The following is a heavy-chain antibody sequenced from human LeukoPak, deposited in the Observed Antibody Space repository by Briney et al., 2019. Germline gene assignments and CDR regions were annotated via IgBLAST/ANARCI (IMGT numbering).Heavy chain of an antibody. J-gene: IGHJ6*03. Sequence: SGTLSLTCAVSGGSISSSNWWSWVRQPPGKGLEWIGEIYHSGSTYYNPSLKSRVTISVDRSKNQFSLKLSSVTAADTAVYYCARGDYYDSSGYYYQYYYYYMDVWGKGTTVTVSS. CDR2: IYHSGST. CDR3: ARGDYYDSSGYYYQYYYYYMDV. D-gene: IGHD3-22*01. V-gene: IGHV4-4*02. CDR1: GGSISSSNW.